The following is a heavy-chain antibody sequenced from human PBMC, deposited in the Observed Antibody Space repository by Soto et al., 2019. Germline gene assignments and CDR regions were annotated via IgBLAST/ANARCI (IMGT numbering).Heavy chain of an antibody. D-gene: IGHD3-22*01. V-gene: IGHV3-7*04. J-gene: IGHJ3*02. CDR2: IKEDGSQK. CDR1: GVNCRSHW. Sequence: GGFQRHSSAAAGVNCRSHWRSWVRQDPGKGLQWVANIKEDGSQKWYVDSVKGRFTISRDNAKNSLYLQMNNLRAEDTAVYYCARGDYYDSSGPLSDAFDIWGQGTMVTVSS. CDR3: ARGDYYDSSGPLSDAFDI.